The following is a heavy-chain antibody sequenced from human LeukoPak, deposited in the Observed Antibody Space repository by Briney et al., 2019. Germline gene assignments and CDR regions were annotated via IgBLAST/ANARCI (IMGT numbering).Heavy chain of an antibody. J-gene: IGHJ4*02. CDR3: VKDYDSSGYYSSCDY. CDR2: ISSNGGST. Sequence: GGSLRLSCSASGFTFSNYAMHWVRQAPGKGLEYVSAISSNGGSTYYAGSLKGRFTISRDNSKNTLYLQMSSLRAEDTAVYYCVKDYDSSGYYSSCDYWGQGTLVTVSS. V-gene: IGHV3-64D*09. CDR1: GFTFSNYA. D-gene: IGHD3-22*01.